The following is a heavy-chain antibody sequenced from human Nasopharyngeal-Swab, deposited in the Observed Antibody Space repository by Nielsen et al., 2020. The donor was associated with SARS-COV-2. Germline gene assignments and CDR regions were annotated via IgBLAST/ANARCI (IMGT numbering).Heavy chain of an antibody. Sequence: ASVKVSCKVSGYTLTELSMHWVRQAPGKGLEWMGGFDPEDGETIHAQKFQGRVTMTEDTSTDTAYMELSSLRSEDTAVYYCATEPIPGIAVAGTHYYYYYGMDVWGQGTTVTVSS. D-gene: IGHD6-19*01. V-gene: IGHV1-24*01. CDR1: GYTLTELS. CDR3: ATEPIPGIAVAGTHYYYYYGMDV. J-gene: IGHJ6*02. CDR2: FDPEDGET.